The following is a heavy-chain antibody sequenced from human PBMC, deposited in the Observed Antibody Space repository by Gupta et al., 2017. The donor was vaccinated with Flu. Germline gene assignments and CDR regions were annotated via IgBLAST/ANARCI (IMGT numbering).Heavy chain of an antibody. D-gene: IGHD3-3*01. Sequence: AWMGWVRQGLAKGLEWGGRMKRKAVGGKTDYAAPVKGRFTISRDDSKNTLYLQMNSLKTEDTAVYYGISSWSGWGQGTLVTVSS. CDR2: MKRKAVGGKT. V-gene: IGHV3-15*01. J-gene: IGHJ4*02. CDR1: AW. CDR3: ISSWSG.